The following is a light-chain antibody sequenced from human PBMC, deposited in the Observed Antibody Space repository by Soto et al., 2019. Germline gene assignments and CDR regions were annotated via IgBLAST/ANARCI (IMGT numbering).Light chain of an antibody. Sequence: DIQMTQSPSSLSASVRDRVTITCRASQTIITHLNWYQQKPGKAPKLLIYAASTLQSGVPSRFSGSGSGTDSTLTINSLRPEGFATYFCQQSLIIPYTFGLGTKLEIK. J-gene: IGKJ2*01. CDR1: QTIITH. CDR2: AAS. CDR3: QQSLIIPYT. V-gene: IGKV1-39*01.